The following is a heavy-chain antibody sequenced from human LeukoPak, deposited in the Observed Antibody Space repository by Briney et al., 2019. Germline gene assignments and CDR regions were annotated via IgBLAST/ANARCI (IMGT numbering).Heavy chain of an antibody. CDR2: ISYDGSNK. D-gene: IGHD3-22*01. CDR1: GFTFSNYG. V-gene: IGHV3-30*03. CDR3: VTAWGIFLIAIPFDY. Sequence: PGGSLRLSCAASGFTFSNYGMHWVRQAPGKGLEWVAVISYDGSNKYYADSVRGRFTISRDNSKNTLYLHMNSLTAEDPAVYFFVTAWGIFLIAIPFDYSGQGTLFTVSS. J-gene: IGHJ4*02.